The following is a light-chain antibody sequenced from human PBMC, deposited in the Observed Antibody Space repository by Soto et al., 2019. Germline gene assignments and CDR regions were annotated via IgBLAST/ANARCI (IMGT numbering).Light chain of an antibody. Sequence: DIQMTQSPSTLSASVGDRVTITCRASQSISPWLAWYQQKPGKAPILLIYKASNLESGVPSRFSGSGSGTKFTLTISSLQPDDGATYYCQHYNSYPWTFGQGTKVEIK. V-gene: IGKV1-5*03. CDR1: QSISPW. CDR2: KAS. CDR3: QHYNSYPWT. J-gene: IGKJ1*01.